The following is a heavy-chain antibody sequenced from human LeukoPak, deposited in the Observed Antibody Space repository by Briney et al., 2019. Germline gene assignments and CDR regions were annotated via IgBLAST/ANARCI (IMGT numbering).Heavy chain of an antibody. CDR1: GFTFSSYG. CDR3: ARVGVMVRGPGGAFDI. CDR2: IRYDETKT. J-gene: IGHJ3*02. Sequence: GGSLRLSCAASGFTFSSYGMHWVRQAPAKGLEWLAFIRYDETKTFYGDSVKGRFTISRDSAKNTLYLQMNSLRAEDTAVYYCARVGVMVRGPGGAFDIWGQGTMVTVSS. V-gene: IGHV3-30*02. D-gene: IGHD3-10*01.